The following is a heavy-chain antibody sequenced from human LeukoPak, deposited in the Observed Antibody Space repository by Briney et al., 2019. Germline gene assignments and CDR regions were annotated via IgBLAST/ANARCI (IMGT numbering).Heavy chain of an antibody. J-gene: IGHJ4*02. CDR2: ITSGGGTT. CDR1: GFTFSNYA. Sequence: GGSLRLSCAASGFTFSNYAVSWVRQAPGKALEWVSAITSGGGTTYYAGSVKGRFTISRDNSKNTLYLQMNSLRAEDTAVYYCARDPPRAAWVFDYWGQGTLVSVSS. V-gene: IGHV3-23*01. D-gene: IGHD6-25*01. CDR3: ARDPPRAAWVFDY.